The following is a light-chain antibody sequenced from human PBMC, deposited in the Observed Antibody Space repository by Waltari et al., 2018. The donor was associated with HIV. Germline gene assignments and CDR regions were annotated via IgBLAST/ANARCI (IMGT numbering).Light chain of an antibody. V-gene: IGLV2-14*01. CDR1: DTDHYD. J-gene: IGLJ2*01. CDR2: EVV. CDR3: TSYISSAIPV. Sequence: QSALTQPASVSGSPGQSITISCTGTDTDHYDVSWYQHRPGEAPKVIIFEVVNQPSGLSKRFSGSRSGNTASLTIAVLLAEDEADYFCTSYISSAIPVFGGGTKVTVL.